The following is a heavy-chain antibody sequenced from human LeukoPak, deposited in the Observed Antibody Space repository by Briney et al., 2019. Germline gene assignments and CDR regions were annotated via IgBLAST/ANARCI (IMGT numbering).Heavy chain of an antibody. J-gene: IGHJ3*02. CDR1: GYTFTSYD. D-gene: IGHD3-10*01. CDR2: MNPNSGNT. Sequence: ASVKVSCKASGYTFTSYDINWVRQATGQGLERMGWMNPNSGNTGYAQKFQGRVTITRNTSISTAYMELSSLRSEDTAVYYCAIGGLANAFDIWGQGTMVTVSS. CDR3: AIGGLANAFDI. V-gene: IGHV1-8*03.